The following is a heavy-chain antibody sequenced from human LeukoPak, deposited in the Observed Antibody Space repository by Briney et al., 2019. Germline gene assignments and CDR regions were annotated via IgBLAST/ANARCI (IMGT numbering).Heavy chain of an antibody. D-gene: IGHD2-2*01. J-gene: IGHJ4*02. V-gene: IGHV3-30*18. CDR1: GFTFSSYG. Sequence: PGGSLRLSRAASGFTFSSYGMHWVRQAPGKGLEWVAVISYDGRNIHYPDSVKGRFTISRDISTDTLWLQMDSLRTEDTAVYYCAKGPLRGTAAAIDYWGQGTLVTVSS. CDR2: ISYDGRNI. CDR3: AKGPLRGTAAAIDY.